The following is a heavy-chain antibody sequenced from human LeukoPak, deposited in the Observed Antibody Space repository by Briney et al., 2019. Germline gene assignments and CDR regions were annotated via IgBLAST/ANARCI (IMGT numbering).Heavy chain of an antibody. CDR1: GFTFSDYY. CDR2: ISSSGSTI. CDR3: ARMDVLRFLEWSHFDY. V-gene: IGHV3-11*04. J-gene: IGHJ4*02. Sequence: GGSLRLSCAASGFTFSDYYMSWVRQAPGKGLEGVSYISSSGSTIYYADAVKGRFTISRDNAKNSLYLQMNSLRAEDTAVYYCARMDVLRFLEWSHFDYWGQGTLVTVSS. D-gene: IGHD3-3*01.